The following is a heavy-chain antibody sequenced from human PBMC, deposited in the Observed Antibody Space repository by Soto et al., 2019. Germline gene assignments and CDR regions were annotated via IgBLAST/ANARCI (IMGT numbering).Heavy chain of an antibody. V-gene: IGHV3-21*01. Sequence: GGSLRLSCAASGFTFSSYSMNWVRQAPGKGLEWVSSISSSSSYIYYADSVKGRFTISRDNAKNSLYLQMNSLRAEDTAVYYCARDPPYGDSLVIDYWGQGTLVTVSS. CDR1: GFTFSSYS. CDR2: ISSSSSYI. J-gene: IGHJ4*02. D-gene: IGHD4-17*01. CDR3: ARDPPYGDSLVIDY.